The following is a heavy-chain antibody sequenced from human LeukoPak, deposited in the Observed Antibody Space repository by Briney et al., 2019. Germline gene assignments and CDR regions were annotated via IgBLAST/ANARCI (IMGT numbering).Heavy chain of an antibody. CDR3: ASQGGDYVRFDY. D-gene: IGHD4-17*01. Sequence: ASVTVSCKASGYTFTSYYMHWVRQAPGQGLEWMGIINPSGGSTSYAQKFQGRVTMTRDTSTSTVYMELSSLRSEDTAVYYCASQGGDYVRFDYWGQGTLVTVSS. V-gene: IGHV1-46*01. CDR1: GYTFTSYY. CDR2: INPSGGST. J-gene: IGHJ4*02.